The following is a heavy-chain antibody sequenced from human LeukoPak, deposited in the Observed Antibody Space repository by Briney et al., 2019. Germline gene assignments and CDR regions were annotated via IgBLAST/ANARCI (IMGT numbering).Heavy chain of an antibody. V-gene: IGHV3-11*01. J-gene: IGHJ5*02. CDR2: INIGGTNT. CDR1: GFTFNDYY. CDR3: ATDGAGFDT. Sequence: PGRSLRLSCAASGFTFNDYYMSWIRQAPGKGLEWLSYINIGGTNTHYADSVKGRLTISRDNAKKSLYLEMNNLRAEDTAVYYCATDGAGFDTWGQGVLVTVSS.